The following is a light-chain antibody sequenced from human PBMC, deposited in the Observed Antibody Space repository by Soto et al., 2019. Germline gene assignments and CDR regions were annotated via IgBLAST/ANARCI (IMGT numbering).Light chain of an antibody. CDR1: QSISTSS. CDR3: QYYGNSPLT. CDR2: GAF. Sequence: EILLTQSQGTLSLSPGERASLNCRASQSISTSSLAWYRQKPGQAPRLLIYGAFNRATGIPDRFSGGGSGTDFTLTITILEPEDFAVYYCQYYGNSPLTFGQGTKVDIK. J-gene: IGKJ1*01. V-gene: IGKV3-20*01.